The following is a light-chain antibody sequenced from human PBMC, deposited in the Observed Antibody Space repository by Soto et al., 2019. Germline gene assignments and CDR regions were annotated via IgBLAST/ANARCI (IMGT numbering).Light chain of an antibody. CDR2: GAN. Sequence: EIVLTQSPGTLSLSPGERATLSCRASQSVTSSYLAWYQQKPGQAPKLLIYGANSRATGIPDRFSGSGSGRDFSLTISRLEPEDFAEYNCQKYGITPVTFGQGTKVEIK. CDR1: QSVTSSY. V-gene: IGKV3-20*01. CDR3: QKYGITPVT. J-gene: IGKJ1*01.